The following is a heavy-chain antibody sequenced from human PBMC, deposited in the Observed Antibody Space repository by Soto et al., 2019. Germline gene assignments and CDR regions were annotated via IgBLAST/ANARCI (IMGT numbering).Heavy chain of an antibody. CDR3: AKAGGAAGTVDYFDY. Sequence: GGSLRLSCAASGFTFSNYAINWVRQSPGKGLEWVSVISGSVGSTYYADSVKGRFTITRDNSKNTLYLQMNSLRAEDTAVYYCAKAGGAAGTVDYFDYWGQGILVTVSS. CDR2: ISGSVGST. V-gene: IGHV3-23*01. CDR1: GFTFSNYA. D-gene: IGHD6-13*01. J-gene: IGHJ4*02.